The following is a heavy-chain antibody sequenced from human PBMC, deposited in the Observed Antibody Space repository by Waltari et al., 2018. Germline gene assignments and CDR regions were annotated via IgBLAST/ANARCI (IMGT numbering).Heavy chain of an antibody. V-gene: IGHV1-69*05. Sequence: FQGRVTITTDESTSTAYMELSSLRSEDMAVYYCASRYSYVFAGEYYFDYWGQGTLVTVSS. CDR3: ASRYSYVFAGEYYFDY. J-gene: IGHJ4*02. D-gene: IGHD5-18*01.